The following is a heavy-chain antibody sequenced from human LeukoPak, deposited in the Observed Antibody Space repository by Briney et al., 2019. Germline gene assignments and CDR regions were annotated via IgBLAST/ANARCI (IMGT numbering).Heavy chain of an antibody. V-gene: IGHV4-39*01. CDR2: IYYSGST. CDR1: GGSISSSSYY. CDR3: ARQSAGDFDY. D-gene: IGHD6-13*01. Sequence: SETLSLTCTVSGGSISSSSYYWGWIRQPPGKRLEWIGSIYYSGSTYYNPSLKSRVTISVDTSKNQFSLKLSSVTAADTAVYYCARQSAGDFDYWGQGTLVTVSS. J-gene: IGHJ4*02.